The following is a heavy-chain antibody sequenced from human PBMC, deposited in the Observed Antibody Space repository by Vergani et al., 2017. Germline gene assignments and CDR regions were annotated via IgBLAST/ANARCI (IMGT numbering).Heavy chain of an antibody. V-gene: IGHV2-26*01. CDR1: GFSLSNARMG. J-gene: IGHJ5*02. D-gene: IGHD6-19*01. Sequence: QVTLKESGPVLVKPTETLTLTCTVSGFSLSNARMGVSWIRQPPGKALDWLAHLFSNDEKSYSTSLKSRLTISKDTSKSQVVLTMTNMDPVDTATYYCARISSGPNWFDPWGQGTLVTVAS. CDR3: ARISSGPNWFDP. CDR2: LFSNDEK.